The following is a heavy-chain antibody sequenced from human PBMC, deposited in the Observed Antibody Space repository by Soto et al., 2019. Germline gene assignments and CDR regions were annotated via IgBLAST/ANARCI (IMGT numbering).Heavy chain of an antibody. V-gene: IGHV4-31*03. J-gene: IGHJ4*02. CDR3: AREQWGFDS. Sequence: QVQLQESGPELVKPSQTLSLTCSVSGGSITTNGHYWTWIRQHPGQGLEWIAYIYYTGNSYLNPSLKSRLRISVDTSTNQFSLELRSVTAADTAVYYCAREQWGFDSWGQGTLVTVSS. D-gene: IGHD6-19*01. CDR1: GGSITTNGHY. CDR2: IYYTGNS.